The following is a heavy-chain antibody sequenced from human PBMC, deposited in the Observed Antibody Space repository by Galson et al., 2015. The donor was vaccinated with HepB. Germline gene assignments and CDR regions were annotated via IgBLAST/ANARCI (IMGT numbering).Heavy chain of an antibody. CDR1: GFTFSGYA. Sequence: SLRLSCAASGFTFSGYAIMWVRQAPGKGLEWVSGMSDNGDNTFYADSVKGRFTISRDISKNTVYLKMNSLRVEDTAVYYCATRSGASGWYSYFQHWGQGTLVTVSS. CDR3: ATRSGASGWYSYFQH. J-gene: IGHJ1*01. CDR2: MSDNGDNT. V-gene: IGHV3-23*01. D-gene: IGHD6-19*01.